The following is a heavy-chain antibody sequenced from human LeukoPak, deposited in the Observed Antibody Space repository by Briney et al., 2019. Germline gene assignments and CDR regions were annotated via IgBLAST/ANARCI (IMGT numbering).Heavy chain of an antibody. Sequence: ASVKVSCKASGYTFTSYDINWVRQATGQGLEWMGWMNPNSGNTGYAQKFQGRVTITRNTSISTAYMELSSLRSEDTAVYYCARDLKVGATTGSDYWGQGTLVTVSS. J-gene: IGHJ4*02. CDR2: MNPNSGNT. D-gene: IGHD1-26*01. CDR1: GYTFTSYD. CDR3: ARDLKVGATTGSDY. V-gene: IGHV1-8*03.